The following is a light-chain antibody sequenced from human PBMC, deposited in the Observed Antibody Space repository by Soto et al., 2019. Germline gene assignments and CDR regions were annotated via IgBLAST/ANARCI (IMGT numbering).Light chain of an antibody. J-gene: IGLJ3*02. Sequence: SYELTQPPSVSVAPGQTARITCGGNNIGSKSVHWYQQKPGQAPVLVVYDDSDRPSGIPERFSGSNSGNTATLTISGVEAGDEADYYCQVWDSSSDLNWVFGGGTKLTVL. CDR3: QVWDSSSDLNWV. V-gene: IGLV3-21*02. CDR1: NIGSKS. CDR2: DDS.